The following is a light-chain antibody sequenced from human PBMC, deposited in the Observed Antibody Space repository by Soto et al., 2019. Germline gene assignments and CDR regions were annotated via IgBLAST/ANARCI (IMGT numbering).Light chain of an antibody. J-gene: IGLJ1*01. CDR3: SSFAVSNSFV. V-gene: IGLV2-8*02. CDR2: EVN. CDR1: SKYVGGYNY. Sequence: QSDLTRAPSASRAPWGPLPLSYTGNSKYVGGYNYVSWYQQHPGKAPKLMIYEVNKRPSGVPDRFSGSKSGNTASLTVSGLQAEDEADYYCSSFAVSNSFVFGTGTKVTVL.